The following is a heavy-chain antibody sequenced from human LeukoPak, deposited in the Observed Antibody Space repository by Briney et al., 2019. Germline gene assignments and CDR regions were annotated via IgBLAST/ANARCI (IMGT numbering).Heavy chain of an antibody. V-gene: IGHV1-8*01. Sequence: ASVTVSCKASGHTLTSYDIHWVRQATGQGLEWMGWMNPNSGNTGYAQKFQGRVTMTRDTSISTAYKELSSLKYEDTAVYYCARGLGYCDGATCSTWFDPWGQGTLVTVSS. CDR2: MNPNSGNT. J-gene: IGHJ5*02. CDR1: GHTLTSYD. D-gene: IGHD2-15*01. CDR3: ARGLGYCDGATCSTWFDP.